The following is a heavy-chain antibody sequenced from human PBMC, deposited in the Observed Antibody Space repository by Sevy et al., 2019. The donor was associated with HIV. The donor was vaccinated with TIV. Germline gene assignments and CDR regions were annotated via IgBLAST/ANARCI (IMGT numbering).Heavy chain of an antibody. CDR1: GASIGSYY. CDR2: DHERGVT. CDR3: ARDPAGDYGY. Sequence: SETLSLTCIVSGASIGSYYWSWIRQPPGKGLEWLGYDHERGVTKYNPSLNGRITMSVDSSKNQVSLNMTSVTTGDTAVYFCARDPAGDYGYWGRGTLVTVSS. J-gene: IGHJ4*02. V-gene: IGHV4-59*01. D-gene: IGHD4-17*01.